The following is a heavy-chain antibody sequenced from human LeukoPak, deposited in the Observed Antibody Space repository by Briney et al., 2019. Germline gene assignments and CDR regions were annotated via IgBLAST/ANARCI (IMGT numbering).Heavy chain of an antibody. V-gene: IGHV1-69*04. J-gene: IGHJ4*02. Sequence: ASVKVSCKASGGTFSSYAISWVRQAPGQGLEWMGSIIPILGIANYAQKFQGRVTITADKSTSTAYMELSSLRSEDTAVYYCARVTNYYDSSGYQGPFDYWGQGTLVTVSS. CDR2: IIPILGIA. CDR3: ARVTNYYDSSGYQGPFDY. CDR1: GGTFSSYA. D-gene: IGHD3-22*01.